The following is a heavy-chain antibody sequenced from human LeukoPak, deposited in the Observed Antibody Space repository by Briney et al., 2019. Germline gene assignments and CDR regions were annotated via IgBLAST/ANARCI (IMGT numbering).Heavy chain of an antibody. V-gene: IGHV4-39*01. D-gene: IGHD3-10*01. CDR3: ARHTRVGFGDR. J-gene: IGHJ5*02. Sequence: SETLSPTCTVSDTSISSTPYYWGWIRQPPGKGLEWIATIYYSVSSYSTSYNPSLNIRVNMSVDTAKNQLSLKLISVTDAGTAVYYCARHTRVGFGDRWGQGTLVTVSS. CDR2: IYYSVSSYST. CDR1: DTSISSTPYY.